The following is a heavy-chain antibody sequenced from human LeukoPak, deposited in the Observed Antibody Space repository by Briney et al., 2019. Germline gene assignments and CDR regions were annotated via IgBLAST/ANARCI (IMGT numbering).Heavy chain of an antibody. Sequence: GGSLRLSCAASGFDFSNFWMYWVRQSPGKGPVWVSRVTGDGSSTAYADSVRGRFTISRDNAKNTLYLQMNSLRADDTAVYYCARGYSGSGSPYWGQGTLVTVSS. CDR2: VTGDGSST. CDR1: GFDFSNFW. V-gene: IGHV3-74*01. D-gene: IGHD3-10*01. J-gene: IGHJ4*02. CDR3: ARGYSGSGSPY.